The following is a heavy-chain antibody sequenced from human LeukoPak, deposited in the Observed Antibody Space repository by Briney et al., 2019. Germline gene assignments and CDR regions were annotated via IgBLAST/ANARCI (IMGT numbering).Heavy chain of an antibody. CDR2: IYTSGST. Sequence: PSETLSLTCTVSGASISGSGYYWGWIRQPPGKGLEWIGRIYTSGSTNYNPSLKSRVTISVDTSKNQFSLKLSSVTAADTAVYYCAGNYYGSGSYYSEDRYWGQGTLVTVSS. CDR1: GASISGSGYY. CDR3: AGNYYGSGSYYSEDRY. D-gene: IGHD3-10*01. J-gene: IGHJ4*02. V-gene: IGHV4-39*07.